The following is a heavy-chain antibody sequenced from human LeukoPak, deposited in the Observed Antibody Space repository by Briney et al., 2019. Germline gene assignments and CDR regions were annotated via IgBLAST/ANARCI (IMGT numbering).Heavy chain of an antibody. Sequence: SETLSLTCTVSGGSISSSSCYWGWIRQPPGKGLEWIGSIYYSGSTYYNPSLKSRLTISLDTSKNQFSLKVSSVTASDAAVYYCARSSNDFSYYYMDVWGKGTTVTISS. D-gene: IGHD2-8*01. V-gene: IGHV4-39*07. CDR3: ARSSNDFSYYYMDV. CDR2: IYYSGST. J-gene: IGHJ6*03. CDR1: GGSISSSSCY.